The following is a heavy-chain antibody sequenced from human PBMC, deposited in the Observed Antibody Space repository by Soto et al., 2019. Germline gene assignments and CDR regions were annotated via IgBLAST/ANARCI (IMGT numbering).Heavy chain of an antibody. Sequence: EVQLVESGGGLVKPGGSLRLSCAASGFTFSNAWMSWVRQAPGKGLEWVGRIKSKTDGGTTDYAAPVKGRFTISRDDSKNTLYLQMNSLKTEDTAVYYCTHSTLTFSRLWSYGDYYYYMDVWGKGTTVTVSS. V-gene: IGHV3-15*01. CDR2: IKSKTDGGTT. CDR1: GFTFSNAW. CDR3: THSTLTFSRLWSYGDYYYYMDV. J-gene: IGHJ6*03. D-gene: IGHD4-17*01.